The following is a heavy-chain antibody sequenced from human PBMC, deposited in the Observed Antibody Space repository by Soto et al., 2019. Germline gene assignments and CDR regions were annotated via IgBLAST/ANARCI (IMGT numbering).Heavy chain of an antibody. J-gene: IGHJ3*02. CDR1: GGSISIYY. CDR3: ARDPNYEDAFDI. V-gene: IGHV4-59*01. D-gene: IGHD3-3*01. CDR2: IYYSGST. Sequence: PSETLSLTCTVSGGSISIYYWSLIRQPPGKGLEWIGYIYYSGSTNYNPSLKSRVTISVDTSKNQFSLKLSSVTAADTAVYYCARDPNYEDAFDIWGQGKMVPVSS.